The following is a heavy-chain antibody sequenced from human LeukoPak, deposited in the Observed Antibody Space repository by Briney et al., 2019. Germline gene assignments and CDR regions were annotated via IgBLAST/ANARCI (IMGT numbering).Heavy chain of an antibody. J-gene: IGHJ5*02. D-gene: IGHD6-19*01. CDR2: ISGSGGST. V-gene: IGHV3-23*01. Sequence: AGGSLRPSWAASGFTFSSYAMSWVRQAPGKGLGWVAAISGSGGSTYYACSVKGRFTISRDNSKNTLYLQMNSLRAEDTAVYYCAKDPIAVAGKRDWFDPWGQGTLVTVSS. CDR1: GFTFSSYA. CDR3: AKDPIAVAGKRDWFDP.